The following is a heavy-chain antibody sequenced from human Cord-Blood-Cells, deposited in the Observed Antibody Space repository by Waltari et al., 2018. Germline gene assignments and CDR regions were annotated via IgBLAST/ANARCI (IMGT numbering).Heavy chain of an antibody. CDR2: IYYRGST. Sequence: QLQLQESGPGLVKPSETLSLTCTVHGGSLSSSSYYWGWIRQPPRKGLEWIGSIYYRGSTYYNPSLKSRVTISVDTSKNQFSLKLSSVTAADTAVYYCARHYPNRAYDCWSGYLEYFQHWGQGTLVTVSS. D-gene: IGHD3-3*01. J-gene: IGHJ1*01. CDR3: ARHYPNRAYDCWSGYLEYFQH. V-gene: IGHV4-39*01. CDR1: GGSLSSSSYY.